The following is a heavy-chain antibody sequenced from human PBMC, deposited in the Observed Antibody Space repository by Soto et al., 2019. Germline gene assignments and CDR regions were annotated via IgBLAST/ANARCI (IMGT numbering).Heavy chain of an antibody. CDR2: IIPIFGTA. V-gene: IGHV1-69*13. CDR1: GGTFSSYA. Sequence: SVKVSCKXSGGTFSSYAISWVRQAPGQGLEWMGGIIPIFGTANYAQKFQGRVTITADESTGTAYMELSSLRSEDTAVYYCASAVYTMVRGVIIPDYYGMDVWGQGTTVTVSS. D-gene: IGHD3-10*01. CDR3: ASAVYTMVRGVIIPDYYGMDV. J-gene: IGHJ6*02.